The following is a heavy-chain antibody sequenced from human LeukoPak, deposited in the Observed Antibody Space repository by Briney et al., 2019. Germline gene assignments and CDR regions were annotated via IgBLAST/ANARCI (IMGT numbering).Heavy chain of an antibody. J-gene: IGHJ5*02. Sequence: SETLSLTCSVSGDSITGYYWGWIRQPPGKGLEWIGNIYYTGNTYYNSSLKSRVTISLDTSKNQFSLKVTSVTAADTAVYYCARDSGTTGEVKFDPWGQGTLVTVSS. D-gene: IGHD3-10*01. CDR1: GDSITGYY. CDR2: IYYTGNT. V-gene: IGHV4-39*07. CDR3: ARDSGTTGEVKFDP.